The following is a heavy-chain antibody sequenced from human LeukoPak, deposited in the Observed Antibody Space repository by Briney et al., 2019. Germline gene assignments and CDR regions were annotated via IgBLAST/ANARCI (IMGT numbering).Heavy chain of an antibody. CDR1: GFTFSSYA. D-gene: IGHD2-15*01. CDR3: AKSIYCSGGSCFPYYFDY. V-gene: IGHV3-23*01. J-gene: IGHJ4*02. Sequence: GGSLRLSCAASGFTFSSYAMSWVRQAPGKGLEWVSANSGSGGSTYYADSVKGRFTISRDNSKNTLYLQMNSLRAEDTAVYYCAKSIYCSGGSCFPYYFDYWGQGTLVTVSS. CDR2: NSGSGGST.